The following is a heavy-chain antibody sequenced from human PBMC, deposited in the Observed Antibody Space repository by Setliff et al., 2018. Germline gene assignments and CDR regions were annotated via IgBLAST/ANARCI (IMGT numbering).Heavy chain of an antibody. CDR2: ITGNGNSL. J-gene: IGHJ3*02. CDR3: TRDWGGVGATNAFDI. Sequence: GGSLRLSCAASGFTFSTYALSWVRQAPGKGPEWVSTITGNGNSLYYADSVKGRFTISRDNSKNTLFLQMSSLRAADTAVYYCTRDWGGVGATNAFDIWGQGTTVTVSS. V-gene: IGHV3-23*01. D-gene: IGHD1-26*01. CDR1: GFTFSTYA.